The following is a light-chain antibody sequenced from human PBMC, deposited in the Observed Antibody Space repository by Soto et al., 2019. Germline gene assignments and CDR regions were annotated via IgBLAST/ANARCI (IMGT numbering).Light chain of an antibody. CDR1: SSDVGAYNY. J-gene: IGLJ2*01. V-gene: IGLV2-14*01. CDR3: CSYAGSDTMI. CDR2: EVS. Sequence: QSALTQPASVSGSPGQSITISCTGTSSDVGAYNYVSWYQQQSGKAPKLMIHEVSNRPSGVSNRFSGSKSGNTASLTISGLQPEDAADYYCCSYAGSDTMIFGGGTKLTVL.